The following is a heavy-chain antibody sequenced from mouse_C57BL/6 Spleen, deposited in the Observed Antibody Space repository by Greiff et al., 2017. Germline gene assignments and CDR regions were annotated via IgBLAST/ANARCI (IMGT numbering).Heavy chain of an antibody. D-gene: IGHD4-1*01. CDR3: VGQTGKSGMDY. J-gene: IGHJ4*01. V-gene: IGHV10-1*01. CDR1: GFSFNTYA. CDR2: IRSKSNNYAT. Sequence: EVQLVESGGGLVQPKGSLKLSCAASGFSFNTYAMNWVRQAPGKGLEWVARIRSKSNNYATYYAGSVKDRFTISRDDSESMLYLQMNNLRAEDTAMYYCVGQTGKSGMDYWGQGTSVTVSS.